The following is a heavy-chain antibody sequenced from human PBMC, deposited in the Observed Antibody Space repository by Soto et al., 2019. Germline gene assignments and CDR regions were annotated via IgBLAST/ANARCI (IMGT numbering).Heavy chain of an antibody. CDR1: GYPFTSYG. D-gene: IGHD1-1*01. V-gene: IGHV1-18*04. Sequence: ASVKVSCQASGYPFTSYGISWVRQAPGQGLEWMGWINPYNGNTKYAQKFQGRVTMTTDTSTTTAYMELRSLSHDDTAVYYCARNLASVHDYWGQGSLVTVSS. CDR3: ARNLASVHDY. J-gene: IGHJ4*02. CDR2: INPYNGNT.